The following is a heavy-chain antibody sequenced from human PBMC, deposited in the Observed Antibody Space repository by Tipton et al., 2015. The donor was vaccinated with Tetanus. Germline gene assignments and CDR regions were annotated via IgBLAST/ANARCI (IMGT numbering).Heavy chain of an antibody. CDR1: GGSIRSGDYS. CDR3: SRANSEFPKKGPFDS. V-gene: IGHV4-61*08. Sequence: TLSLTCAVSGGSIRSGDYSWNWIRQPPGKGLEWLAYVSYSGRTHSNYFLKSRITVSQDPSKNQFSLRLPSVTAAAPAVYYCSRANSEFPKKGPFDSWGQRSLVIFSS. J-gene: IGHJ4*02. CDR2: VSYSGRT. D-gene: IGHD2/OR15-2a*01.